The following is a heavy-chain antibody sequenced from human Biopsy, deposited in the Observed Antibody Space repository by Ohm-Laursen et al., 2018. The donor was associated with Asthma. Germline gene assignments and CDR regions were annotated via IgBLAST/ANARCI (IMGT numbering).Heavy chain of an antibody. J-gene: IGHJ4*02. Sequence: SSLRLSCTASGFSFDDCAMHWVRQAPGKGLEWVSSISWNSGNIDYAVSVKGRFTISRDNAKNSLYLQMQSLRPEDTAFYYCAKSADYYDSTDYLDYWGQGTLVIVSS. V-gene: IGHV3-9*01. D-gene: IGHD3-22*01. CDR2: ISWNSGNI. CDR1: GFSFDDCA. CDR3: AKSADYYDSTDYLDY.